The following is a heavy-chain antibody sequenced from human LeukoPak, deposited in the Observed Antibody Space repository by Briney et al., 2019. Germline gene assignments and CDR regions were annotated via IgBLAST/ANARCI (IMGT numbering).Heavy chain of an antibody. CDR1: GFTIDDHA. Sequence: SGGSLRLSCAASGFTIDDHAMNWVRQAPGKGLEWVSGINWNGGTTSYADSVKGRFTITRDNAKNSLYLQMNSLRAEDTALYHCARCSGRHCYSNGMDVWGQGTTVTVSS. J-gene: IGHJ6*02. CDR3: ARCSGRHCYSNGMDV. D-gene: IGHD2-21*02. CDR2: INWNGGTT. V-gene: IGHV3-20*01.